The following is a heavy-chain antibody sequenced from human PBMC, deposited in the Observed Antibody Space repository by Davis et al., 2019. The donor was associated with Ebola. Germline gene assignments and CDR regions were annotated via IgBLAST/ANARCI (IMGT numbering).Heavy chain of an antibody. J-gene: IGHJ6*02. CDR2: ISYSGGST. CDR1: GFTFTTYA. CDR3: ASIRRPYYYGMDV. Sequence: GESLKISCAASGFTFTTYALSWVRQAPGQGLEWVSTISYSGGSTYYADSVKGRFTISRDNSKNTLYLQMNSLRAEDTAVYYCASIRRPYYYGMDVWGQGTTVTVSS. V-gene: IGHV3-23*01. D-gene: IGHD2-21*01.